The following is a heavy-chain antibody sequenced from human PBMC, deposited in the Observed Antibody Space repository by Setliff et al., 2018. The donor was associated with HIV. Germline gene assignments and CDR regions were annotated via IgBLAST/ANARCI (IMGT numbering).Heavy chain of an antibody. J-gene: IGHJ6*03. CDR3: ARGIRRSYGSGNFYNYYYYMDV. CDR2: VYYSGTT. V-gene: IGHV4-39*01. Sequence: SETLSLTCSVSGGSISKSDYYWAWIRQPPGKGLEWIGSVYYSGTTYYNPSLKSRVTISVDTSKNQFSLKLSSVTAADTAAHYCARGIRRSYGSGNFYNYYYYMDVWGKGTTVTVSS. D-gene: IGHD3-10*01. CDR1: GGSISKSDYY.